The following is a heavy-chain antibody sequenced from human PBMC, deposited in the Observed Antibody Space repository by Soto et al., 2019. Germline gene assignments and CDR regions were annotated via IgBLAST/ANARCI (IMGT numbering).Heavy chain of an antibody. D-gene: IGHD1-26*01. J-gene: IGHJ3*02. CDR3: AVVRVGATMDAFDM. V-gene: IGHV5-10-1*01. CDR1: GYSFTGYW. CDR2: IDPSDSYT. Sequence: XDSLKVSWKCSGYSFTGYWINLVRQMPGKGLEWMGRIDPSDSYTSYSPSLEGHVTISADKSVSTAYLQWSSLKASDTAMYYCAVVRVGATMDAFDMWGQGTMVTVSS.